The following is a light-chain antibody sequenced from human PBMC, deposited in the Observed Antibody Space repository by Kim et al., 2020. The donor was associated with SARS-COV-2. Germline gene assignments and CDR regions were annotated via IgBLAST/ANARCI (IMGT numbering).Light chain of an antibody. Sequence: KTVTNSGTGSSGSIASNYVQWYHQRTGSAPTTVIYGHNQRPSGVPDRFSGSIDSSSNSASLTISGLTTEDEADYYCQSYDSTTRWVFGGGTQLTVL. CDR1: SGSIASNY. CDR2: GHN. J-gene: IGLJ3*02. CDR3: QSYDSTTRWV. V-gene: IGLV6-57*02.